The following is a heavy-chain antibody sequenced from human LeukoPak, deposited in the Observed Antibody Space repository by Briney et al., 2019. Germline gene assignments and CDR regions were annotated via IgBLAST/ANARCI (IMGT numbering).Heavy chain of an antibody. CDR2: ASTYNGNT. D-gene: IGHD3-10*01. CDR1: GYTFTSFG. CDR3: ARDHYYGSGSYSP. V-gene: IGHV1-18*01. J-gene: IGHJ5*02. Sequence: RASVKVSCKTSGYTFTSFGINWVRQAPGQGREWMGWASTYNGNTNFAQNFKGRVTMTTDTSTRTAYMELRSLRYDDTAVYFCARDHYYGSGSYSPWGQGTLVTVSS.